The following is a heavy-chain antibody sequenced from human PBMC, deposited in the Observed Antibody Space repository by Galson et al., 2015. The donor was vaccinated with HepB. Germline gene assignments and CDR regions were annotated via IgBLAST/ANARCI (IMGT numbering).Heavy chain of an antibody. D-gene: IGHD2-15*01. CDR2: IDWDDDK. J-gene: IGHJ6*02. CDR3: ARVTGGYYYGMDV. V-gene: IGHV2-70*04. CDR1: GFSLSTLGMR. Sequence: PALVKPTQTLTLTCTFSGFSLSTLGMRVSWIRQPPGKALEWLARIDWDDDKFYSTSLKTRLTISKDTSKNQVVLTMTNMDPVDTATYYCARVTGGYYYGMDVWGQETTVTVSS.